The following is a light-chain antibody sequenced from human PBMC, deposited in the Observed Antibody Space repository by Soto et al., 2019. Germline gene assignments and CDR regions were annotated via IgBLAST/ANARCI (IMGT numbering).Light chain of an antibody. Sequence: DIQMTQSPSTLSASVGDRVTITCRAGQSISSWLAWYQQKPGKAPKLLIYKASSLQSGVPSRFSGSGSGTEFTLTISSLQPEDVATYYCQKYNSAPLTFGGGTKVDIK. CDR2: KAS. V-gene: IGKV1-5*03. J-gene: IGKJ4*01. CDR3: QKYNSAPLT. CDR1: QSISSW.